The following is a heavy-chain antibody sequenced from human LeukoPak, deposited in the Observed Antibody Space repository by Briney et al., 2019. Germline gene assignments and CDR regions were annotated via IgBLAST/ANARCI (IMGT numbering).Heavy chain of an antibody. Sequence: PGGSLRLSCAASGFTFSTYAMSWVRQAPGEGLQWVTTITGSGGGTYYADSVKGRFTISRDNSKNTLYLQMSSLRAEDTAVYYCAKDSVGVAGPDYWGQGTLVTVSS. V-gene: IGHV3-23*01. CDR3: AKDSVGVAGPDY. J-gene: IGHJ4*02. CDR1: GFTFSTYA. CDR2: ITGSGGGT. D-gene: IGHD6-19*01.